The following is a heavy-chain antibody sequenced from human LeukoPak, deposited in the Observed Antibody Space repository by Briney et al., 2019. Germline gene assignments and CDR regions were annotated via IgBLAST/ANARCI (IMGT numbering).Heavy chain of an antibody. CDR1: GGSFSGYY. Sequence: PSETLSLTCAVYGGSFSGYYWSWIRQPPGKGLEWIGEINHSGSTNYNPSLKSRVTISVDTSKNQFSLKLSSVTAADTAVYYCASARGYSYFFDAFDIWGQGTMVTVSS. CDR2: INHSGST. J-gene: IGHJ3*02. V-gene: IGHV4-34*01. D-gene: IGHD5-18*01. CDR3: ASARGYSYFFDAFDI.